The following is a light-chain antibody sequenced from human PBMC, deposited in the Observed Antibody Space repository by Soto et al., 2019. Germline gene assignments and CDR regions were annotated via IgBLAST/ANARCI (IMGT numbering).Light chain of an antibody. CDR1: TSDVGSYNR. V-gene: IGLV2-18*02. CDR3: SSYTSSSTYV. J-gene: IGLJ1*01. Sequence: QPPSLSGPPGQSLTHPRPATTSDVGSYNRVSWYQQPPGTAPKLMIYEVSNRPSGVPDRFSGSKSGNTASLTISGLQAEDEADYYCSSYTSSSTYVFGTGTKVTVL. CDR2: EVS.